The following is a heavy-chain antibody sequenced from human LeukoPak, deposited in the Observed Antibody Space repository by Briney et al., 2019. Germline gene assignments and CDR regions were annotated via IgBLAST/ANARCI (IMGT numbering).Heavy chain of an antibody. V-gene: IGHV3-11*04. J-gene: IGHJ4*02. D-gene: IGHD3-9*01. Sequence: GGSLRLSCAASGFTFSDYYMSWIRQAPGKGLEWVSYISSSGSTIYYADSVKGRFTISRDNAKNSLYLQMNSLRAEDTAVYYCAGGNYDILTGYEGSNDYWGQGTLVTVSS. CDR3: AGGNYDILTGYEGSNDY. CDR2: ISSSGSTI. CDR1: GFTFSDYY.